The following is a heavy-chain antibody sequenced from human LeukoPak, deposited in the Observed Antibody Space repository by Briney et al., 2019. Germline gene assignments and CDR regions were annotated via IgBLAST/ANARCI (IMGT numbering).Heavy chain of an antibody. D-gene: IGHD1-26*01. V-gene: IGHV3-64*01. Sequence: GGSLRLSCAASGFTFSSYAMHWVRQAPGKGLEYVSAISSNGGSTYYANSVKGRFTISRDNSKNTLYLRMGSLRAEDMAVYYCASGSGSLPDYWGQGTLVTVSS. CDR2: ISSNGGST. CDR3: ASGSGSLPDY. CDR1: GFTFSSYA. J-gene: IGHJ4*02.